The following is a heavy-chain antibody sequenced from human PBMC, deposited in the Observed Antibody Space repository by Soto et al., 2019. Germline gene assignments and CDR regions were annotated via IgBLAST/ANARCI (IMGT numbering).Heavy chain of an antibody. D-gene: IGHD3-22*01. J-gene: IGHJ4*02. CDR2: MNPDSGNT. CDR3: ARGRVVGLDS. V-gene: IGHV1-8*01. CDR1: GYTFTSYD. Sequence: ASVKVSCKASGYTFTSYDLNWVRQATGQGLEWMGWMNPDSGNTGYPQKFQGRVTMTRNTSISTAYMELNSLRSEDTAVYYCARGRVVGLDSWGQGTLVTVSS.